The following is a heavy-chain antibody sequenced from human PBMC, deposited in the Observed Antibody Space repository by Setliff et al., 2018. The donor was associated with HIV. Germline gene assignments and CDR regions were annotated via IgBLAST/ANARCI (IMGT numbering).Heavy chain of an antibody. CDR1: GGSISSNSYY. D-gene: IGHD3-22*01. CDR3: ARMGYYYDSSGPTSDY. Sequence: SETLSLTCTVSGGSISSNSYYWGWFRQPPGKGWEWIGSIYTSGSTNYNPSLKSRVTMSVDTSKNQFSLKLSSVTAADTAVYYCARMGYYYDSSGPTSDYWGQGTLVTVSS. CDR2: IYTSGST. V-gene: IGHV4-39*07. J-gene: IGHJ4*02.